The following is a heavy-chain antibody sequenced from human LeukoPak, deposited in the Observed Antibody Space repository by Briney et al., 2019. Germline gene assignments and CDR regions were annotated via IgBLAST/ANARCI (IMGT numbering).Heavy chain of an antibody. J-gene: IGHJ4*02. V-gene: IGHV3-48*02. CDR2: IDAGATST. D-gene: IGHD2-21*02. CDR3: VRGRLLRSTKYFDY. Sequence: GGSLRLSCAASGFTFSVHAMNWVRQAPGKGLEWVSYIDAGATSTNYADSVWGRFTLSRDNAQNSVHLQMNSLRDEDTAVYYCVRGRLLRSTKYFDYWGQGTLVTVSS. CDR1: GFTFSVHA.